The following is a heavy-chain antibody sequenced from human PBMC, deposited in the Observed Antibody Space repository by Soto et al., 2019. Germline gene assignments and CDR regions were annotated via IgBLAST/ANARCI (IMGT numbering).Heavy chain of an antibody. CDR3: ARGWYSSSWWVSGYYYYGMDV. V-gene: IGHV1-8*02. CDR1: GYTFTSYG. Sequence: ASVKVSCKASGYTFTSYGINWVRQATGQGLERMGWMNPNSGNTGYAQKFQGRVTMTRNTSISTAYMELSSLRSEDTAVYYCARGWYSSSWWVSGYYYYGMDVWGQGTTVTVSS. CDR2: MNPNSGNT. J-gene: IGHJ6*02. D-gene: IGHD6-13*01.